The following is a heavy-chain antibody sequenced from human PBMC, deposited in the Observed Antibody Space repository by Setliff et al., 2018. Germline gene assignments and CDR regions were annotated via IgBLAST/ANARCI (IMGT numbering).Heavy chain of an antibody. CDR1: GVSISNSDYY. Sequence: PSETLSLTCTVSGVSISNSDYYWGWTRQPPGKGLELVGQIYTNGRTNYNPSLKSRLTISLDTSKNQFSLRLNSVTAADTAVYYCARDTYNSEWYGQRSFDFWGQGTLVTVSS. J-gene: IGHJ4*02. V-gene: IGHV4-61*09. D-gene: IGHD3-22*01. CDR2: IYTNGRT. CDR3: ARDTYNSEWYGQRSFDF.